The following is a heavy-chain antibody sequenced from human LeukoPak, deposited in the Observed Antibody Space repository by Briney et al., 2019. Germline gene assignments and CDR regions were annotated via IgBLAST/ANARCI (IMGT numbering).Heavy chain of an antibody. D-gene: IGHD3-10*01. V-gene: IGHV3-21*01. J-gene: IGHJ2*01. CDR3: ARDIGQELGYFDL. Sequence: GGSLRLSCAASGFSFSSSTMNWVRQAPGRGLEWVSSISSSGSSIYYADSVKGRFTISRDNAKNSLYLQMNSLRVEDTAVYYCARDIGQELGYFDLWGRGTLVTVSS. CDR1: GFSFSSST. CDR2: ISSSGSSI.